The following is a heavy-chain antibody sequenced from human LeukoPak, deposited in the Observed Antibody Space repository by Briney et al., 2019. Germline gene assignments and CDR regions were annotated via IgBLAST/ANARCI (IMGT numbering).Heavy chain of an antibody. J-gene: IGHJ3*02. CDR1: GGSISSYY. Sequence: SETLSLTCTVSGGSISSYYWSWIRQPPGKGLEWIGYIYYSGSTNYNPSLKSRVTISVDTSKNQFSVNLSSVTAADTAVYYCARDAGFASVSYSWGQGTMVTVSS. CDR2: IYYSGST. V-gene: IGHV4-59*01. D-gene: IGHD3-10*01. CDR3: ARDAGFASVSYS.